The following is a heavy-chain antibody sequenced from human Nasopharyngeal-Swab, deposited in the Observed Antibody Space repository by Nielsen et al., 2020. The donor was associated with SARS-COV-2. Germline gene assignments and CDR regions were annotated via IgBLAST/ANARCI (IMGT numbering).Heavy chain of an antibody. CDR3: AKDPYYYGSGSYWNYFDY. V-gene: IGHV3-30*18. CDR2: ISYDGSNK. J-gene: IGHJ4*02. Sequence: WIRQPPENGLEWVAVISYDGSNKYYADSVKGRFTISRDNSKNTLYLQMNSLRAEDTAVYYCAKDPYYYGSGSYWNYFDYWGQGTLVTVSS. D-gene: IGHD3-10*01.